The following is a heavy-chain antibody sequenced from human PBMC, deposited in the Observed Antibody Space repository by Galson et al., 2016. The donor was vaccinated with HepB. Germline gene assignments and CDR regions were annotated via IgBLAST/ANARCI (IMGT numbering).Heavy chain of an antibody. CDR3: ARELTYYFESSAYYGNDGFDM. CDR2: TSNSGSST. CDR1: GFTFSNYA. V-gene: IGHV3-23*01. J-gene: IGHJ3*02. Sequence: SLRLSCAASGFTFSNYAMSWVRQAPGKWLGWVSGTSNSGSSTYYADSVKGRFTISRDKSKNTLYLQMNSLRAEDTAVYYCARELTYYFESSAYYGNDGFDMWGQGTMVTVSS. D-gene: IGHD3-22*01.